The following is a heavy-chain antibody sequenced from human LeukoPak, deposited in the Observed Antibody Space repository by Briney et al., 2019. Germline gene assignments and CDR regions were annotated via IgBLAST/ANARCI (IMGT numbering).Heavy chain of an antibody. CDR2: IIPIFGTA. J-gene: IGHJ4*02. D-gene: IGHD6-19*01. CDR3: ASIIAVAGTARD. V-gene: IGHV1-69*13. CDR1: GGTFSSYA. Sequence: SVKVSCRASGGTFSSYAISWVRQAPGQGLEWMGGIIPIFGTANYAQKFQGRVTITADESTSTAYMELSSLRSEDTAVYYCASIIAVAGTARDWGQGTLVTVSS.